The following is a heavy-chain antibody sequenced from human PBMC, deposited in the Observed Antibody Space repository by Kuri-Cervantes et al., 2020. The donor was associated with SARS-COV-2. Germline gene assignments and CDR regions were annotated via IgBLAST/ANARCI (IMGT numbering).Heavy chain of an antibody. V-gene: IGHV4-59*12. J-gene: IGHJ4*02. Sequence: SETLSLTCTVSGGSISSYYWSWIRQPPGKGLEWIGYIYYSGSTNYNPSLKSRVTISVDTSKNQFSLKLSSVTAADTVVYYCARVRSDILTGYPFDYWGQGTLVTVSS. CDR2: IYYSGST. D-gene: IGHD3-9*01. CDR3: ARVRSDILTGYPFDY. CDR1: GGSISSYY.